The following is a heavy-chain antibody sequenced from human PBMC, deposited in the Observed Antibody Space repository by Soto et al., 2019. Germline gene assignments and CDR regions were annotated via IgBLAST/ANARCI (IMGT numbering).Heavy chain of an antibody. V-gene: IGHV1-69*02. Sequence: QVQLVQSGAEVKKPGSSVKVSCKASGGTFSSYTISWVRQAPGQGLEWMGRIIPILGIANYAQKFQGRVTITADKSTSTAYMELSSLRSEDTAVYYCARRITRDYYGMDVWGQGTTVTVSS. CDR2: IIPILGIA. CDR3: ARRITRDYYGMDV. J-gene: IGHJ6*02. CDR1: GGTFSSYT.